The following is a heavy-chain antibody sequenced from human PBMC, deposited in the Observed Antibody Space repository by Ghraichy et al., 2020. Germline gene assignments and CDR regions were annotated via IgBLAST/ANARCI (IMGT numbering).Heavy chain of an antibody. CDR1: GFSLSTSGMC. CDR3: ARGADGYNKLWYFDL. D-gene: IGHD5-24*01. V-gene: IGHV2-70*01. CDR2: IDWDDDK. J-gene: IGHJ2*01. Sequence: SGPTLVKPTQTLTLTCTFSGFSLSTSGMCVSWIRQPPGKALEWLALIDWDDDKYYSTSLKTRLTISKDTSKNQVVLTMTNMDPVDTATYYCARGADGYNKLWYFDLWGRGTLVTVSS.